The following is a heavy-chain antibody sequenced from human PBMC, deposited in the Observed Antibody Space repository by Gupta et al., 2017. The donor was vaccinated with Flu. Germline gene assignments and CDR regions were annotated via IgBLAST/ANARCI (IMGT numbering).Heavy chain of an antibody. CDR3: ARTKDRDSGSYYDVFDV. Sequence: PGQGLEWMGGIIPILGTANYAQKFQGRVIITADESTSTVYMDLSSLRSEDTAFYYCARTKDRDSGSYYDVFDVWGQGTKVTVFS. J-gene: IGHJ3*01. D-gene: IGHD1-26*01. CDR2: IIPILGTA. V-gene: IGHV1-69*01.